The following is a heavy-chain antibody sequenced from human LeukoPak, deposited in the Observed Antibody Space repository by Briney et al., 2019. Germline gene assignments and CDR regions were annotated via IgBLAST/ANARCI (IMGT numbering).Heavy chain of an antibody. D-gene: IGHD3-22*01. V-gene: IGHV4-39*07. CDR1: GASISSTSYN. CDR3: ARDYYFDGSDYYSYFDY. J-gene: IGHJ4*02. CDR2: IYYGGNT. Sequence: SETLSLTCTVSGASISSTSYNWAWIRQPPGKGLEGIGSIYYGGNTYYNPSLRSRVTISEDTSKNQFSLRLSSVTAADTAVYYCARDYYFDGSDYYSYFDYWGQGTLVTVSS.